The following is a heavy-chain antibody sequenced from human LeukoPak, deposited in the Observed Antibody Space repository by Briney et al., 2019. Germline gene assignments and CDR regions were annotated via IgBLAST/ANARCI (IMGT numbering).Heavy chain of an antibody. V-gene: IGHV3-23*01. CDR3: AKMTTVVMAGPERY. D-gene: IGHD4-23*01. J-gene: IGHJ4*02. CDR2: ISGSGGST. Sequence: GGSLRLSCAASGFTFSSYAMSWVRQAPGKGLEWVSAISGSGGSTYYAGSVKGRFTISRDNSKNTLYLQMNSLRAEDTAVYYCAKMTTVVMAGPERYWGQGTLVTVSS. CDR1: GFTFSSYA.